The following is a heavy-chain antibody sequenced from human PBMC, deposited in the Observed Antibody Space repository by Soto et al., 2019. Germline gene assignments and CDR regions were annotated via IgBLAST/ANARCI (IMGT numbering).Heavy chain of an antibody. CDR2: ISYDGSNK. CDR3: AKTTKGYCSGGSCYGNWFDP. D-gene: IGHD2-15*01. V-gene: IGHV3-30*18. Sequence: PGGSLRLSCAASGFTFSSYGMHWVRQAPGKGLEWVAVISYDGSNKYYADSVKGRFTISRDNSKNTLYLQMNSLRAEDTAVYYCAKTTKGYCSGGSCYGNWFDPWGQGTLVTVSS. CDR1: GFTFSSYG. J-gene: IGHJ5*02.